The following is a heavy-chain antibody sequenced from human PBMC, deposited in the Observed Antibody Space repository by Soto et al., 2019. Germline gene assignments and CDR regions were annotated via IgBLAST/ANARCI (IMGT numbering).Heavy chain of an antibody. CDR1: GFTFSSYA. V-gene: IGHV3-30-3*01. J-gene: IGHJ6*02. CDR2: ISYDGSNK. D-gene: IGHD1-26*01. CDR3: ARDLRELLDRGSYQAGYYYYGMDV. Sequence: GGSLRLSCAASGFTFSSYAMHWVRQAPGNGLEWVAVISYDGSNKYYADSVKGRFTISRDNSKNTLYLQMNSLRAEDTAVYYCARDLRELLDRGSYQAGYYYYGMDVWGQGTTVTVSS.